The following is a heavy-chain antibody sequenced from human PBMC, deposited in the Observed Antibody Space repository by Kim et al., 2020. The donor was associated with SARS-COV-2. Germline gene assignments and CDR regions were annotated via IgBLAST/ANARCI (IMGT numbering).Heavy chain of an antibody. J-gene: IGHJ6*02. V-gene: IGHV3-30*18. CDR1: GFTFSSYG. Sequence: GGSLRLSCAASGFTFSSYGMHWVRQAPGKGLEWVAVISYDGSNNIYADSVKGRFTISRDNSKNTLYLQMNSLRAEDTAVYYCAKEEGSGYSSGWTYYYYGMDVWGQGATGTVS. CDR3: AKEEGSGYSSGWTYYYYGMDV. D-gene: IGHD6-19*01. CDR2: ISYDGSNN.